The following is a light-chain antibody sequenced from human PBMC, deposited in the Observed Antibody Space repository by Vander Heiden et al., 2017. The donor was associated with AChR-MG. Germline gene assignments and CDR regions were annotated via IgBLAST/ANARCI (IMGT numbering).Light chain of an antibody. Sequence: EIVMTPTPPTLSVPPGARATPSCRASQSVSSNLAWYQQKPGQAPRLLIYDASTRDTGIPARFSGSGSGTEFTLTISSLQSEDFAVYYCQQYNNWPGTFGQGTKVEIK. J-gene: IGKJ1*01. V-gene: IGKV3-15*01. CDR2: DAS. CDR1: QSVSSN. CDR3: QQYNNWPGT.